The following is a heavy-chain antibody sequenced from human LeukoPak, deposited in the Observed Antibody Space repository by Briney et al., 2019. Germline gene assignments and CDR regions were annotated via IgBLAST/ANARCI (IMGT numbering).Heavy chain of an antibody. Sequence: ASVKVSCKASGGTFSSYAISWVRQAPGQGLEWMGGIIPIFGTANYAQKFQGRVTITADESTSTAYMELSSLRSEDTAVYYCARDPGTRRVQMGAIAFDIWGQGTMVTVSS. V-gene: IGHV1-69*13. CDR1: GGTFSSYA. CDR3: ARDPGTRRVQMGAIAFDI. J-gene: IGHJ3*02. CDR2: IIPIFGTA. D-gene: IGHD3-16*01.